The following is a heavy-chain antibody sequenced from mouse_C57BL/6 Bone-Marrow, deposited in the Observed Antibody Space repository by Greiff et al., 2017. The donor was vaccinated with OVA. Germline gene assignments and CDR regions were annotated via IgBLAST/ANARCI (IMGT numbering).Heavy chain of an antibody. D-gene: IGHD1-1*01. CDR2: IYPRSGNT. J-gene: IGHJ1*03. CDR1: GYTFTSYG. Sequence: QVQLKESGAELARPGASVKLSCKASGYTFTSYGISWVKQRTGQGLEWIGEIYPRSGNTYYNEKFKGKATLTADKSSSTAYMELRSLTSEDSAVYFCARERLYGSSSFDVWGTGTTVTVSS. V-gene: IGHV1-81*01. CDR3: ARERLYGSSSFDV.